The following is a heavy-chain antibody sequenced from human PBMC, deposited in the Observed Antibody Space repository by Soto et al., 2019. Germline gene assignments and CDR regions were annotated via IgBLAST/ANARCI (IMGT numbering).Heavy chain of an antibody. D-gene: IGHD6-19*01. CDR3: TVLLPKYFSGWCYTDY. Sequence: EVQLVETGGGLIQPGGSLSLSCSASGFSVSNNYMSWVRQAPGTGLEWVSVIFSGGNTYYGASVKGRLTTSRDNSKNTIYLQMARRRAEVTAVYYCTVLLPKYFSGWCYTDYWGQGTLVTVSS. V-gene: IGHV3-53*02. J-gene: IGHJ4*02. CDR1: GFSVSNNY. CDR2: IFSGGNT.